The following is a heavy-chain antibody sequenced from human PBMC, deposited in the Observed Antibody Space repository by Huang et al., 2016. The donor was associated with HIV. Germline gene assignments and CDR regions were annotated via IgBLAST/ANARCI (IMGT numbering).Heavy chain of an antibody. V-gene: IGHV3-30-3*01. CDR2: LSNDGSNK. J-gene: IGHJ6*03. CDR1: RCTFSNYA. CDR3: ARDLWLRDLYYYYYMDV. D-gene: IGHD5-12*01. Sequence: QVQLVESGGGVVQPGRSLRLSCAASRCTFSNYARHWVRQAAGKGLELVAVLSNDGSNKYYADSVKCRFTISRDNSKNTLYLQMNSLRAEDTAVYYCARDLWLRDLYYYYYMDVWGKGTTVTVSS.